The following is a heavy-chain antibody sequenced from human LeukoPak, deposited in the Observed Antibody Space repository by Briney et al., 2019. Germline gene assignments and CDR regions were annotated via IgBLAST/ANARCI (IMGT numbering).Heavy chain of an antibody. D-gene: IGHD5-12*01. J-gene: IGHJ3*02. Sequence: GGSLRLSCAASGFTFSSYGMHWVRQAPGKGLEWVAFIRYDGSNKYYADSVKGRFTISRDNSKNTLYLQMNSLRAEDTAVYYCAKDRPSRWIAGAFDIWGQGTMVTVSS. CDR3: AKDRPSRWIAGAFDI. CDR2: IRYDGSNK. CDR1: GFTFSSYG. V-gene: IGHV3-30*02.